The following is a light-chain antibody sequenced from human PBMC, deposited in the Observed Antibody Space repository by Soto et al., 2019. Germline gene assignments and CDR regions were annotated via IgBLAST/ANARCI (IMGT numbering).Light chain of an antibody. CDR3: QQYNNWPPFT. Sequence: EIVMTQSPATLSVSPGERATLSCRASQSVSSNLAWYQQKPGQAPRLLIYGASTRATGIPARFSGSESGTEFTLTISSLQSEDFAVYYCQQYNNWPPFTFGPGTKVDNK. J-gene: IGKJ3*01. CDR2: GAS. V-gene: IGKV3-15*01. CDR1: QSVSSN.